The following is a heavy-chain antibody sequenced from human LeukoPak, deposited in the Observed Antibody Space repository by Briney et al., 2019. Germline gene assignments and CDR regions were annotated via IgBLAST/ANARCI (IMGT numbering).Heavy chain of an antibody. Sequence: GGSLRLSCAASGFSFGYFYMSWIRQAPGMGLEWISYIGTRSNPIYYADSVKGRFTISRYDAKNSLYLQMNSLRDEDTTVYFCASEARGSGRDFDYWGQGILVTVSS. D-gene: IGHD1-26*01. J-gene: IGHJ4*02. CDR3: ASEARGSGRDFDY. CDR2: IGTRSNPI. CDR1: GFSFGYFY. V-gene: IGHV3-11*01.